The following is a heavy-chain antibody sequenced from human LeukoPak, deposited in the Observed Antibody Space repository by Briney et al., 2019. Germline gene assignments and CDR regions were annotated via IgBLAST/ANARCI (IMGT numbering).Heavy chain of an antibody. CDR1: GFTFSGSA. CDR3: ARGLHLDSSGSLYY. V-gene: IGHV3-48*04. D-gene: IGHD3-22*01. J-gene: IGHJ4*02. Sequence: GGSLRLSCAASGFTFSGSAIHWVRQAPGKGLEWISYITRENWIYYSDSVKGRFTISRDHAKNSVYLEMNSLRADDTAVYYCARGLHLDSSGSLYYWGQGTLVTVSS. CDR2: ITRENWI.